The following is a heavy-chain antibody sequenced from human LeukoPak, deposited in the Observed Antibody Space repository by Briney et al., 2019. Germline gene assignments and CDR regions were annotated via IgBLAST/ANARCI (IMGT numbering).Heavy chain of an antibody. CDR2: ISSSSSYI. D-gene: IGHD6-13*01. CDR3: ARDRRGYSSSWYEGL. V-gene: IGHV3-21*01. CDR1: GFTFSSYS. J-gene: IGHJ4*02. Sequence: GGSLRLSCAASGFTFSSYSMNWVRQAPGKGMEWVSSISSSSSYIYYADSVKGRFTISRDNAKNSLYLQMNSLRAEDTAVCYCARDRRGYSSSWYEGLWGQGTLVTVSS.